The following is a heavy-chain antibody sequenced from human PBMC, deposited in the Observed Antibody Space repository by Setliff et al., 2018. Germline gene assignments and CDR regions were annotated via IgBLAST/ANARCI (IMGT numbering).Heavy chain of an antibody. CDR2: VFYNGAA. CDR1: GDSISDAS. V-gene: IGHV4-59*12. D-gene: IGHD7-27*01. CDR3: ARYTPKLPELGIYGWFDY. J-gene: IGHJ4*02. Sequence: SETLSLTCTVSGDSISDASIMAWIRQPPGKGLEFIGYVFYNGAAKYDPSLKSRVTMSVDTSKNHFSLKLTSVTAADTAAYYCARYTPKLPELGIYGWFDYWGQGTPVTVSS.